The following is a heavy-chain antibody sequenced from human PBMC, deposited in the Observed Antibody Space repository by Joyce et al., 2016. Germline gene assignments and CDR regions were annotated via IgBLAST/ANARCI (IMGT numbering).Heavy chain of an antibody. CDR2: ISWNCGDI. V-gene: IGHV3-9*01. D-gene: IGHD5-24*01. Sequence: EVQLVESGGGLVQPGRSLRLSCVTSGFSLDNYAMHWVRQAPGKGLEWVSGISWNCGDICYADSVKRRFTISRDNAKNSLYLQMNSLRAEDTAFYYCAKDSVATMPYYYFDSWGLGTLVTVSS. J-gene: IGHJ4*02. CDR1: GFSLDNYA. CDR3: AKDSVATMPYYYFDS.